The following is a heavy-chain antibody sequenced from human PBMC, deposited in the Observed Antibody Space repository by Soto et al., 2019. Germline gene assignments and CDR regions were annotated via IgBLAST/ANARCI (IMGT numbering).Heavy chain of an antibody. V-gene: IGHV1-69*01. CDR3: ARVQLDQLYFWSGLYYYYGMDV. D-gene: IGHD3-3*01. CDR1: GGTFSSYA. CDR2: IIPIFGTA. J-gene: IGHJ6*02. Sequence: QVQLVQSGAEVKKPGSSVKVSCKASGGTFSSYAISWVRQAPGQGLEWMGGIIPIFGTANYAQKFQGRVTITADESTSTAYMELSSLRSEDTAVYYCARVQLDQLYFWSGLYYYYGMDVWGQGTTVTVSS.